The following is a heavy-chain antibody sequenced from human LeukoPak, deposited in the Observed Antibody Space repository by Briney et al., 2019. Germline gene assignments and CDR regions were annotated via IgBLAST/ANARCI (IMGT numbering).Heavy chain of an antibody. J-gene: IGHJ3*02. V-gene: IGHV4-59*01. CDR1: GGSISSYY. D-gene: IGHD5-12*01. CDR2: IYYSGST. Sequence: SETLSLTCTVSGGSISSYYWRWIRQPPGKGLEWIGYIYYSGSTNYNPSLKSRVTISVDTSKNQFSLKLSSVTAADTAVYYCARGDSGYDNDAFDIWGQGTMVTVSS. CDR3: ARGDSGYDNDAFDI.